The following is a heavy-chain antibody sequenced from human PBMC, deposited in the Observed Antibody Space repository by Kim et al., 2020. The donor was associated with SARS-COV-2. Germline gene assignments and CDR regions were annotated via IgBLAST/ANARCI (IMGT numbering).Heavy chain of an antibody. V-gene: IGHV3-53*01. Sequence: GGSLRLSCAASGFTVSSNYMSWVRQAPGKGLEWVSVIYSGGSTYYADYVKGRFTISRDNSKNTLYLQMNSLRAEDTAVYYCARGLYYYYGMDVWGQGTTVTVSS. CDR1: GFTVSSNY. CDR3: ARGLYYYYGMDV. J-gene: IGHJ6*02. CDR2: IYSGGST.